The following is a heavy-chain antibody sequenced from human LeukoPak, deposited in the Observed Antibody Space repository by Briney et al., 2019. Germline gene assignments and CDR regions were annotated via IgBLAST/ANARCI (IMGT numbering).Heavy chain of an antibody. D-gene: IGHD2/OR15-2a*01. V-gene: IGHV4-59*11. J-gene: IGHJ4*02. CDR2: IYCSGTT. Sequence: SETLSLTCTVSGGSISSHYWSWIRQPPGKGLEWIGYIYCSGTTNYNPSLKSRVTTSVDKSKNQFSLRLTSVTAADTAVYYCARGYYGLLGYFDYWGQGTLVTVSS. CDR1: GGSISSHY. CDR3: ARGYYGLLGYFDY.